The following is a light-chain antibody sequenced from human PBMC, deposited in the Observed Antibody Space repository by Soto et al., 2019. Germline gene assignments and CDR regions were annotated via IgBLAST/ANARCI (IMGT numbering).Light chain of an antibody. J-gene: IGKJ4*01. Sequence: EIVLTQSPATLSLSPGERATLSCKASQSVSSYLAWYQQKPGQAPRLLIYDASNRATGIPARFSGSGSGTDFTLTISSLEAEDFAVYYCQHRSNWPLTFGGGTKVEI. V-gene: IGKV3-11*01. CDR2: DAS. CDR3: QHRSNWPLT. CDR1: QSVSSY.